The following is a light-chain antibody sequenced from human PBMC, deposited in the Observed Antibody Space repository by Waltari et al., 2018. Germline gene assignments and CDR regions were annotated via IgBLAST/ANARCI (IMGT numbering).Light chain of an antibody. CDR3: QEYDTLPVT. CDR1: QSVKNN. CDR2: KAS. Sequence: DIQMTQSPSTLSASVGDRVTITCRASQSVKNNLAWYQQKPGQAPKVLINKASRLESGVPSRFSGSGYGTEFTLTISSLQPDDFATYYCQEYDTLPVTFGGGTKVEIK. V-gene: IGKV1-5*03. J-gene: IGKJ4*01.